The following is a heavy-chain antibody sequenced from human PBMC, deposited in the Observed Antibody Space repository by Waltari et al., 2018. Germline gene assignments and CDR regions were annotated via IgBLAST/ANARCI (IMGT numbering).Heavy chain of an antibody. J-gene: IGHJ6*02. CDR3: ARDLSSWYWGMDV. V-gene: IGHV4-38-2*02. Sequence: QVQLQESGPGLVKPSETLSLTCAVSGYSISSGYYWGWIRQPPGKGLEWIGSIYHSGSTYYNPSLKSRVTISVDTSKNQFSLKLSSVTAADTAVYYCARDLSSWYWGMDVWGQGTTVTVSS. CDR1: GYSISSGYY. D-gene: IGHD6-13*01. CDR2: IYHSGST.